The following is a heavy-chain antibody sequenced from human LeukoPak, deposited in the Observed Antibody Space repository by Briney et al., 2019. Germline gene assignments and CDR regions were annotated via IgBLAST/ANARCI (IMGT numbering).Heavy chain of an antibody. CDR2: ISAYNGNT. CDR3: ARVWGIVVVPAALYCFDY. Sequence: ASVKVPCKASGYTFTSYGISWVRQAPGQGLEWMGWISAYNGNTNYAQKLQGRVTMTTDTSTSTAYMELRSLRSDDTAVYYCARVWGIVVVPAALYCFDYWGQGTLVTVSS. D-gene: IGHD2-2*01. CDR1: GYTFTSYG. J-gene: IGHJ4*02. V-gene: IGHV1-18*01.